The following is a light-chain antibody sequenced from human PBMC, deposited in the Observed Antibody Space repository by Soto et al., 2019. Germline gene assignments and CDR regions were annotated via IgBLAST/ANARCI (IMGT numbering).Light chain of an antibody. CDR2: GAS. Sequence: EILMTHSPATLSLSPGERATLSCRASQSVSSNLAWYQQKPGQAPRLLIYGASTRATGIPDRFSGSGSGTDFTLTISRLEPEDFAVYYCQQYGSSGTFGQGTKVDIK. J-gene: IGKJ1*01. CDR1: QSVSSN. V-gene: IGKV3-20*01. CDR3: QQYGSSGT.